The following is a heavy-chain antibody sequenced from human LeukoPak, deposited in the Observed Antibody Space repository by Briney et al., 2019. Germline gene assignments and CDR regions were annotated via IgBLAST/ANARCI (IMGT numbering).Heavy chain of an antibody. CDR3: ASSIVYCSSTSCYFN. CDR1: GYTFTNYD. CDR2: INPNSGGT. V-gene: IGHV1-2*02. J-gene: IGHJ4*02. D-gene: IGHD2-2*01. Sequence: ASVKVSCKTSGYTFTNYDINWVRQAPGQGLEWMGWINPNSGGTNYAQKFQGRVTMTRDTSISTAYMELSRLRSDDTAVYYCASSIVYCSSTSCYFNWGQGTLVTVSS.